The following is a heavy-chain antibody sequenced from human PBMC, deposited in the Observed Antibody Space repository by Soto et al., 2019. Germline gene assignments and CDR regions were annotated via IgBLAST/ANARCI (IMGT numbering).Heavy chain of an antibody. D-gene: IGHD5-12*01. CDR1: GFTFSSYW. CDR3: AREYSGYPSHDAFDI. CDR2: LKQDGSEK. V-gene: IGHV3-7*01. J-gene: IGHJ3*02. Sequence: EVQLVESGGGLVQPGGSLRLSCAASGFTFSSYWMSWVRQAPGKGLEWVANLKQDGSEKYYVDSVKGRFTISRDNAKNSLYLQMNSLRAEDTAVYYCAREYSGYPSHDAFDIWGQGTMVTVSS.